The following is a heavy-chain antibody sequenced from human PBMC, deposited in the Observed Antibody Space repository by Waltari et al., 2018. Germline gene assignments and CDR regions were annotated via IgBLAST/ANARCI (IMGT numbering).Heavy chain of an antibody. V-gene: IGHV3-48*01. CDR3: ARKWGIGTIFAFDN. D-gene: IGHD3-10*02. Sequence: EVQLVESGGALVQPGGSLRLSCVASGLSFSTYSMNWVRQTPGKGLEWISYISDDSSVIYYADSVKGRFTISRDNTKNSLYLQMNNLRVGDTAVYYCARKWGIGTIFAFDNWGQGTLVTVSS. J-gene: IGHJ4*02. CDR2: ISDDSSVI. CDR1: GLSFSTYS.